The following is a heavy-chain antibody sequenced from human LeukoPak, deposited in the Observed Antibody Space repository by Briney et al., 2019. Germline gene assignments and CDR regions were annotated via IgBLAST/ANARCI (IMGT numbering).Heavy chain of an antibody. Sequence: GGSLRLSCAASGFTFSSYTMNWVRQAPGKGLEWVSSITSSSSYIYYADSVKGRFTISRDNAKNSLFLQMNSLRAEDTAVYYCASLSISDYWGQGTLVTVSS. CDR3: ASLSISDY. CDR1: GFTFSSYT. CDR2: ITSSSSYI. J-gene: IGHJ4*02. V-gene: IGHV3-21*01. D-gene: IGHD6-6*01.